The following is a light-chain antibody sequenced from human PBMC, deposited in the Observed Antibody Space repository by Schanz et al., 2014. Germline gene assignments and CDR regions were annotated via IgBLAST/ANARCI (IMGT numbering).Light chain of an antibody. J-gene: IGLJ1*01. CDR3: QSYDSSLSGDYV. CDR1: SSNIGAGYD. CDR2: GNS. V-gene: IGLV1-40*01. Sequence: QSVLTQPPSESGAPGQRVTISCTGSSSNIGAGYDVHWYQQLPGTAPKLLIYGNSNRPSGVPDRFSGSKSGTSASLAITGLQAEDEADYYCQSYDSSLSGDYVFGTGTKLTVL.